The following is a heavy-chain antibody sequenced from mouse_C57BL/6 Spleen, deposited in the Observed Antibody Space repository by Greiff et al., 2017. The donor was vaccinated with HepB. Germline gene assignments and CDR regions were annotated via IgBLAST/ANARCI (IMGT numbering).Heavy chain of an antibody. CDR1: GYTFTDYE. V-gene: IGHV1-15*01. J-gene: IGHJ2*01. Sequence: ESGAELVRPGASVTLSCKASGYTFTDYEMHWVKQTPVHGLEWIGAIDPETGGTAYNQKFKGKAILTADKSSSTAYMELRSLTSEDSAVYYCTRRGSYDYWGQGTTLTVSS. CDR3: TRRGSYDY. CDR2: IDPETGGT. D-gene: IGHD1-1*02.